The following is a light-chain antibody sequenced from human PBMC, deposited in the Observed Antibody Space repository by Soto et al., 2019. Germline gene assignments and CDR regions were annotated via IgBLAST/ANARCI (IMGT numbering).Light chain of an antibody. V-gene: IGKV4-1*01. J-gene: IGKJ5*01. CDR1: QTVLRSSNNKNH. CDR2: WAS. CDR3: QHFYTVPVT. Sequence: DSVMTQSTDSLAVSLGERATINCKSSQTVLRSSNNKNHLAWYQQKPGQPPKLLISWASTRESGVPDRFSGSGSGTDFTLTISSLQAEDVGVYYCQHFYTVPVTFGQGRRLEIK.